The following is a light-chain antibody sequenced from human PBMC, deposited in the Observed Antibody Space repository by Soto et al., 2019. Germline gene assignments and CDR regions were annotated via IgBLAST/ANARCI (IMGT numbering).Light chain of an antibody. CDR1: SSNIGAGFD. V-gene: IGLV1-40*01. CDR3: AAWDDSLSGPV. Sequence: QSVLTQPPSVSGAPGQRVTISCTGSSSNIGAGFDVHWYHQIAGTAPKLLIYGNSNRPSGVPDRFSGSKSGTSASLAITGLRSADEANYYCAAWDDSLSGPVFGGGTKLTVL. CDR2: GNS. J-gene: IGLJ3*02.